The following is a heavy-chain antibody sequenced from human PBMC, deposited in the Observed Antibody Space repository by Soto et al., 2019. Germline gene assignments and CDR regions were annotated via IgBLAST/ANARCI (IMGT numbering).Heavy chain of an antibody. V-gene: IGHV1-69*13. D-gene: IGHD3-10*01. CDR3: ARGSTMVRGPRFDP. CDR2: IIPIFGTA. CDR1: GVTFSSYA. J-gene: IGHJ5*02. Sequence: ASVKVSCKASGVTFSSYAISWVRQAPGQGLEWMGGIIPIFGTANYAQKFQGRVTITADESTSTAYMELSSLRSEDTAVYYCARGSTMVRGPRFDPWGQGTLVTVS.